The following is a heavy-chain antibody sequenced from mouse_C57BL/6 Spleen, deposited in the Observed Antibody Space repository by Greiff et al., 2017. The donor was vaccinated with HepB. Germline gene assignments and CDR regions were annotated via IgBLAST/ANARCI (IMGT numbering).Heavy chain of an antibody. CDR3: ARWSRTTVVATRYFDV. J-gene: IGHJ1*03. D-gene: IGHD1-1*01. V-gene: IGHV1-42*01. Sequence: VQLKESGPELVKPGASVKISCKASGYSFTGYYMNWVKQSPEKSLEWIGEINPSTGGTTYNQKFKAKATLTVDKSSSTAYMQRKSLTSEDSAVYYCARWSRTTVVATRYFDVWGTGTTVTVSS. CDR2: INPSTGGT. CDR1: GYSFTGYY.